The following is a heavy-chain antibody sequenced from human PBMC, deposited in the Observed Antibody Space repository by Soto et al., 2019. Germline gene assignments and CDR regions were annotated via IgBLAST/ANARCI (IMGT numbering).Heavy chain of an antibody. CDR1: GYTFTSYA. J-gene: IGHJ4*02. Sequence: QVQLVQSGAEVKKPGASVKVSCKASGYTFTSYAMHWVRQAPGQRLEWMGWINAGNGDTKYSQKFQGRVTITRDTSARTAYMELSSLRSEDTAVYSCARNGVGTYHCDYWGQGTLVPVSS. CDR2: INAGNGDT. D-gene: IGHD1-1*01. V-gene: IGHV1-3*01. CDR3: ARNGVGTYHCDY.